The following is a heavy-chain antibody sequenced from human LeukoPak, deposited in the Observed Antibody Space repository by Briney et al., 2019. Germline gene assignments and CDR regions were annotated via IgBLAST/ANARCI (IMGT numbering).Heavy chain of an antibody. CDR1: GGSISSSSYY. Sequence: KSSETLSLTCTVSGGSISSSSYYWGWIRQPPGKGLEWIGSIYYSGSTYYNPSLKSRVTISVDTSKNQFSLKLSSVTAADTAVYYSARLDSGYDARQFDYWGQGTLVTVSS. CDR3: ARLDSGYDARQFDY. V-gene: IGHV4-39*01. D-gene: IGHD5-12*01. CDR2: IYYSGST. J-gene: IGHJ4*02.